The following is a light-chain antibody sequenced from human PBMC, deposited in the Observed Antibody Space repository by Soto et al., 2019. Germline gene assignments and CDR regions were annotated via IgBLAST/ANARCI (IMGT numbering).Light chain of an antibody. CDR3: QHLNGYPRT. V-gene: IGKV1-9*01. Sequence: DIQLTQSPSFLSASVGDRVTITCRASQGISTYLAWYQQEPGKAPKLLIYDASTLQSGVPSRFGGSGSGTEFTLTISSLQPEDFATYYCQHLNGYPRTFGQGTKVEIK. CDR1: QGISTY. J-gene: IGKJ1*01. CDR2: DAS.